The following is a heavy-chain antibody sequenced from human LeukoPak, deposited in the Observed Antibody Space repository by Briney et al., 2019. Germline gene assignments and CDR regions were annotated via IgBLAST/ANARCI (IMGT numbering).Heavy chain of an antibody. CDR1: GYTFTGYY. Sequence: PRASVKVSCKASGYTFTGYYMLWVRQAPGQGLEWMGWINPNSGGTNYAQTFHGRVTMTRDTSISTAYMELGRLRSDDTAVYYCARERYYDFWSGYRMHNYYYYYGMDVWGQGTTVTVSS. V-gene: IGHV1-2*02. J-gene: IGHJ6*02. CDR2: INPNSGGT. CDR3: ARERYYDFWSGYRMHNYYYYYGMDV. D-gene: IGHD3-3*01.